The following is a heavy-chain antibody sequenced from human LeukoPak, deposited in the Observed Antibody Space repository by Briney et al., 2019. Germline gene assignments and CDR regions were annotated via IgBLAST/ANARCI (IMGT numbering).Heavy chain of an antibody. D-gene: IGHD4-11*01. CDR2: ISYDGNTI. Sequence: GGSLRLSCAASELTFSNYALHWVRQAPGKGLQWVAVISYDGNTIHYADSVKGRFIISRDTSKNTLYLQMNSLRAEDTAVYYCARSGGLQKFDYWGQGTLVTVSS. J-gene: IGHJ4*02. CDR3: ARSGGLQKFDY. CDR1: ELTFSNYA. V-gene: IGHV3-30-3*01.